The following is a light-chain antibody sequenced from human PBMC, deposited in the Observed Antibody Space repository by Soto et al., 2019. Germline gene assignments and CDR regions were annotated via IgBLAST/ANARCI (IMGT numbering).Light chain of an antibody. CDR2: GAS. Sequence: VLTQSPATLSVSPGESATLSCRASQSVSSHLAWYQQKPGQAPRLLIYGASSRATGIPDRFSGSGSGTDFTLTISRLEPEDFAVYYCQQYGSSPPWTFGQGTKVDIK. J-gene: IGKJ1*01. V-gene: IGKV3-20*01. CDR3: QQYGSSPPWT. CDR1: QSVSSH.